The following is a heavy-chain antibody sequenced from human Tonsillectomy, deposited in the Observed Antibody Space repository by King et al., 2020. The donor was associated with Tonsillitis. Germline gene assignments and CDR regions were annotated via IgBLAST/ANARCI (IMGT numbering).Heavy chain of an antibody. CDR1: GDSVSSGSYY. D-gene: IGHD6-6*01. Sequence: VQLQESGPGLVKPSETLSLTCTVSGDSVSSGSYYWNWIRQPPGKGLEWIGYIYYSGSTNYNPSLKSRVTISVHTSKNQFSLKLSSVTAADTAVYYCAKTTITARRFGMDVWGQGTTVTVSS. CDR2: IYYSGST. V-gene: IGHV4-61*01. J-gene: IGHJ6*02. CDR3: AKTTITARRFGMDV.